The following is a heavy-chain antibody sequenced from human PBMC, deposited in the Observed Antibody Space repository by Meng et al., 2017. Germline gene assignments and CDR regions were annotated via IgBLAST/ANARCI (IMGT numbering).Heavy chain of an antibody. V-gene: IGHV3-30*04. CDR1: GFTFSSYA. Sequence: GESLKISCAASGFTFSSYAMHWVRQAPGKGLEWVAVISYDGSNKYYADSVKGRFTISRDNSKNTLYLQMNSPRAEDTAVYYCARVSDSSGYLDAFDIWGQGTMVTVSS. J-gene: IGHJ3*02. CDR3: ARVSDSSGYLDAFDI. CDR2: ISYDGSNK. D-gene: IGHD3-22*01.